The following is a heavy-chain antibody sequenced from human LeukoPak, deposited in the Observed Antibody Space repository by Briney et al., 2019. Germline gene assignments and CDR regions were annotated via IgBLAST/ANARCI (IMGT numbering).Heavy chain of an antibody. Sequence: SETLSLTCTVSAGSISSSDYYWGWIRQAPGKGLEWIGRISYSGNTYYNPSLKSRVTISVDTSKNHFSLRLSSVTAADTAVYFCSRLTHSYYSDTSGYYPYYYMDVWGEGTTVTVSS. V-gene: IGHV4-39*02. D-gene: IGHD3-22*01. CDR2: ISYSGNT. CDR1: AGSISSSDYY. J-gene: IGHJ6*03. CDR3: SRLTHSYYSDTSGYYPYYYMDV.